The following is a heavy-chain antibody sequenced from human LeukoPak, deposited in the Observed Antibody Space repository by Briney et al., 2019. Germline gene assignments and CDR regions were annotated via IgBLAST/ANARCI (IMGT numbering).Heavy chain of an antibody. V-gene: IGHV1-2*02. D-gene: IGHD3-22*01. CDR1: GYTLTGYY. Sequence: ASVKVSCKASGYTLTGYYIHWVRQAPGQGLEWMGWINPNSGGTNYAQKFQGRVTMTRDTSISTAYMELSRLRSDDTAVYYCAVSITMIVGLDYWGQGTLVTVSS. CDR3: AVSITMIVGLDY. J-gene: IGHJ4*02. CDR2: INPNSGGT.